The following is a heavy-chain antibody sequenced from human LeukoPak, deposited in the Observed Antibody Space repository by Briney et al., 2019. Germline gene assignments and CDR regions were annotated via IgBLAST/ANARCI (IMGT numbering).Heavy chain of an antibody. CDR1: GYSFTAYY. D-gene: IGHD3-10*01. V-gene: IGHV1-2*02. CDR3: ARAYGSGSSYHPDY. Sequence: ASVKVSCKASGYSFTAYYKHWVRQAPGQGLEYMGWINPNSGGTNSSQKFQDRVTLTRDTSISTAYMELSSLTSDDTAVYYCARAYGSGSSYHPDYWGQGTLVTVSS. J-gene: IGHJ4*02. CDR2: INPNSGGT.